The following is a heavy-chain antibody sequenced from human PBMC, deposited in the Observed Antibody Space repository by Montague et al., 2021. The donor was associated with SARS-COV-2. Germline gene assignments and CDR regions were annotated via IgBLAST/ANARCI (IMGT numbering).Heavy chain of an antibody. Sequence: SETLSLTCAVYGGSFSGYYWSWIRQPPGKGLEWIGEISHSGSTNYNPSLKSRVTISVDTSKNQFSLKLSSVTVADTAVYYCARANGYYFDYWGQGTLVTVSS. CDR3: ARANGYYFDY. J-gene: IGHJ4*02. V-gene: IGHV4-34*01. CDR2: ISHSGST. CDR1: GGSFSGYY. D-gene: IGHD2-8*01.